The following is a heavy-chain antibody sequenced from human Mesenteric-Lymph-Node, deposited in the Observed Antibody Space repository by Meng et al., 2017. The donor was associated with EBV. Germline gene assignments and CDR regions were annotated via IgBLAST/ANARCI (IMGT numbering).Heavy chain of an antibody. CDR1: GYTFTGYG. CDR3: ARDGDSGYDRIDY. CDR2: ISACNGNT. D-gene: IGHD5-12*01. Sequence: QVHRVQSGGEVKNPGASVKVSCKPSGYTFTGYGISWVRQAPGQGLEWMGWISACNGNTRFAQKVQGRITMSTDTSTTTAYMELRSLRSDDTAVYYCARDGDSGYDRIDYWGQGTLVTVSS. V-gene: IGHV1-18*04. J-gene: IGHJ4*02.